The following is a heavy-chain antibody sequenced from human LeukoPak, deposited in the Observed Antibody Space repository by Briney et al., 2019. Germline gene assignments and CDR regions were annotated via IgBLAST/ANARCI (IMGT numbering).Heavy chain of an antibody. Sequence: SETLSLTCAVYGGSFSGYYWNWIRQPPGKGLEWIGEVNHSGSTNYNPSLKSRVTISVDTAKNQFSLNLNSVTAADTAVYYCASREAAAGLTSDYWGQGTLVTVSS. J-gene: IGHJ4*02. CDR2: VNHSGST. D-gene: IGHD6-13*01. CDR3: ASREAAAGLTSDY. CDR1: GGSFSGYY. V-gene: IGHV4-34*01.